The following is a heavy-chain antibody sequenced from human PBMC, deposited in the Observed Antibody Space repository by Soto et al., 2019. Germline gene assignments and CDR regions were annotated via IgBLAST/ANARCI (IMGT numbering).Heavy chain of an antibody. CDR1: GFTFINYA. J-gene: IGHJ4*02. Sequence: EVQLLESGGGLVQPGGSLRLSCAGSGFTFINYAMTWVRQAPGKGLEWVSSISNRGSDTYYVDSVKGRFTISRDNSKNTLYLQMYSLRAEDTAVYYCAKDTYSSSWYFWGQGTLVTVSS. D-gene: IGHD6-13*01. CDR2: ISNRGSDT. CDR3: AKDTYSSSWYF. V-gene: IGHV3-23*01.